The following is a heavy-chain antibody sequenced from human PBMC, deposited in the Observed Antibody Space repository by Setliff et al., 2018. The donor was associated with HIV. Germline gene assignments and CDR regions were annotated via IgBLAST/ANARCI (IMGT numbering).Heavy chain of an antibody. D-gene: IGHD3-10*01. V-gene: IGHV4-4*08. CDR1: GDSISSYY. Sequence: SETLSLTCTVSGDSISSYYWSWIRQPPGKGLEWIGYIYTSGITDYNPSLKSRVTISVDTSKNQFSLKLSSETAADTAVYYCARDRRGYYCGSGSCYMDVWGTGTTVTVSS. CDR2: IYTSGIT. J-gene: IGHJ6*03. CDR3: ARDRRGYYCGSGSCYMDV.